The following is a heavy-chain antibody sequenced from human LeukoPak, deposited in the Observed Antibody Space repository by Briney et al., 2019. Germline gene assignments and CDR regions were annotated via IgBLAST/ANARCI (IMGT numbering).Heavy chain of an antibody. V-gene: IGHV4-30-2*01. CDR3: ARGRMVRGVIRYNWFDP. CDR2: IYHSGST. D-gene: IGHD3-10*01. CDR1: GGSISSGGYS. J-gene: IGHJ5*02. Sequence: SETLSLTCAVSGGSISSGGYSWSWIRQPPGKGLEWIGYIYHSGSTYYNPSLKSRVTISVDRSKNQFSLKLSSVTAADTAVYYCARGRMVRGVIRYNWFDPWGQGTPVTVSS.